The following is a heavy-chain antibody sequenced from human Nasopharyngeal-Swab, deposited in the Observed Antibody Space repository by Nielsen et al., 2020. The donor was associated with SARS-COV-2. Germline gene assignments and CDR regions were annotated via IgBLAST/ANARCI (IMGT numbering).Heavy chain of an antibody. CDR3: ARVGSLYGSGSYPTPGAFDI. CDR1: GFTFSSYW. D-gene: IGHD3-10*01. J-gene: IGHJ3*02. V-gene: IGHV3-74*01. CDR2: INSDGSST. Sequence: GGSLRLSCAASGFTFSSYWMHWVRQAPGKGLVWVSRINSDGSSTSYADSVKGRFTISRDNAKSTLYLQMNSLRAEDTAVYYCARVGSLYGSGSYPTPGAFDIWGQGTMVTVSS.